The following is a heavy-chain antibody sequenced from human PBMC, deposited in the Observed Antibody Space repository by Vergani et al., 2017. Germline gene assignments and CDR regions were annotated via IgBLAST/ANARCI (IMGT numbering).Heavy chain of an antibody. CDR2: IKQDGSEK. CDR3: ARVNYDILTGYYYYYYGMDV. V-gene: IGHV3-7*01. Sequence: EVQLVESGGGLVQPGGSLRLSCAASGFTFSSCWMSWVRQAPGKGLEWVANIKQDGSEKYYVDSVKGRFTISRDNAKNSLYLQMNSLRAEDTAVYYCARVNYDILTGYYYYYYGMDVWGQGTTVTVSS. CDR1: GFTFSSCW. D-gene: IGHD3-9*01. J-gene: IGHJ6*02.